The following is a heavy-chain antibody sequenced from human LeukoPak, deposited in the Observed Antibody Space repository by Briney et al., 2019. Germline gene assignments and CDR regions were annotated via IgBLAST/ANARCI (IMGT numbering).Heavy chain of an antibody. CDR3: ARGDAFDI. CDR2: IYSGGST. V-gene: IGHV3-53*01. Sequence: GGSLRPSCAASGFTFDDYGMSWVRQAPGKGLEWVSVIYSGGSTYYADSVKGRFTISRDNSKNTLYLQMNSLRAEDTAVYYCARGDAFDIWGQGTKVTVSS. CDR1: GFTFDDYG. J-gene: IGHJ3*02.